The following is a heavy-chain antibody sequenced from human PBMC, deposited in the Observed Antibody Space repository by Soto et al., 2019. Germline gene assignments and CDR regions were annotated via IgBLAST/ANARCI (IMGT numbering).Heavy chain of an antibody. Sequence: QVQLVQSGAEVKKPGSSVKVSCKASGGTFSSYTISWVRQAPGQGLEWMGRIIPILGIANYAQKFQGRVTXTXXKSTSTAYMELSSLRSEDTAVYYCARDTAVAPGDYWGQGTLVTVSS. CDR1: GGTFSSYT. V-gene: IGHV1-69*08. CDR2: IIPILGIA. D-gene: IGHD6-19*01. J-gene: IGHJ4*02. CDR3: ARDTAVAPGDY.